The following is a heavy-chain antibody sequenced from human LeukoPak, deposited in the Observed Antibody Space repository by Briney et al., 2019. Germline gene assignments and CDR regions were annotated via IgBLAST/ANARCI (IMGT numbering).Heavy chain of an antibody. CDR3: ARRMATAIPYYYYYYMDV. Sequence: SETLSLTCAVYGGSFSGYYWSWIRQPPGKGLEWIGEINHSGSTNYNPSLKSRVTISVDTSKNQFSLKLSSVTAADTAVYYCARRMATAIPYYYYYYMDVWGKGTMVTVSS. CDR2: INHSGST. J-gene: IGHJ6*03. CDR1: GGSFSGYY. V-gene: IGHV4-34*01. D-gene: IGHD5-24*01.